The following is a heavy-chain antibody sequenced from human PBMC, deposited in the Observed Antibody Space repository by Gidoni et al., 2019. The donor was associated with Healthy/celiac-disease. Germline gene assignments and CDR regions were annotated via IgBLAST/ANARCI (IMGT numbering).Heavy chain of an antibody. CDR2: ISSSGSTI. CDR3: ARDLDSSGWGSYDY. J-gene: IGHJ4*02. Sequence: EVQLVESGGGLVQPGGSLRLSCAASGFTFSSYEMNWVRQAPGKGLEWVSYISSSGSTIYYADSVKGRFTISRDNAKNSLYLQMNSLRAEDTAVYYCARDLDSSGWGSYDYWGQGTLVTVSS. D-gene: IGHD6-19*01. V-gene: IGHV3-48*03. CDR1: GFTFSSYE.